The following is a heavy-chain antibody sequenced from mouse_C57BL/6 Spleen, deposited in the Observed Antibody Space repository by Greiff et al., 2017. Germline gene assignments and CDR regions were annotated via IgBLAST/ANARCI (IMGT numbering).Heavy chain of an antibody. V-gene: IGHV1-7*01. CDR2: INPSSGHP. J-gene: IGHJ3*01. CDR1: GYTFTSYW. CDR3: ARKGRSYDGYFAY. D-gene: IGHD2-3*01. Sequence: QVQLQQSGAELAKPGASVKLSCKASGYTFTSYWMHWVQQRPGQGLEWIGYINPSSGHPKYNQKFKDKATLTADKSSSTAYMQLGSLTYEDSAVXFCARKGRSYDGYFAYWGQGTLVTVSA.